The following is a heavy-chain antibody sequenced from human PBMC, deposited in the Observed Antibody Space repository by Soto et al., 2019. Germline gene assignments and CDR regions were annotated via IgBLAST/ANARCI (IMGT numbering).Heavy chain of an antibody. CDR1: GFTFSSYA. CDR3: ARDLGGWLGEIDP. Sequence: QVQLVESGGGVVQPGRSLRLSCAASGFTFSSYAMHWVRQAPGKGLEWVAVISYDGSNKYYADSVKGRFTISRDNSKNTLYLKMNSLRAGDTAVYYWARDLGGWLGEIDPWGKETLVTVPS. CDR2: ISYDGSNK. J-gene: IGHJ5*02. D-gene: IGHD3-10*01. V-gene: IGHV3-30-3*01.